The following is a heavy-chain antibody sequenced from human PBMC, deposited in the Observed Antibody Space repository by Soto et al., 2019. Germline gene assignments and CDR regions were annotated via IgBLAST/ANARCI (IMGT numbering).Heavy chain of an antibody. CDR3: ARAPEVYCSSTSCYSTLDV. CDR1: GYSFTNYW. Sequence: GESLKISCKGSGYSFTNYWIGWVRQMPGKGLEWMGIIYPGDSDTRYSPSFQGQVTISADKSITTAYLQWSSLKASDTAMYFCARAPEVYCSSTSCYSTLDVWGQGTTVTVSS. D-gene: IGHD2-2*02. CDR2: IYPGDSDT. V-gene: IGHV5-51*01. J-gene: IGHJ6*02.